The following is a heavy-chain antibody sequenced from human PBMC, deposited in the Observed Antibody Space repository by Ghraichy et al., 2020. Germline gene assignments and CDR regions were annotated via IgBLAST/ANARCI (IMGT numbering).Heavy chain of an antibody. CDR3: ATNTANIAVAGTSLLGYGMDV. CDR2: FDPEDGET. V-gene: IGHV1-24*01. J-gene: IGHJ6*02. CDR1: GYTLTELS. D-gene: IGHD6-19*01. Sequence: ASVKVSCKVSGYTLTELSMHWVRQAPGKGLGWMGGFDPEDGETIYAQKFQGRVTMTEDTSTDTAYMELSSLGSEDTPVYYCATNTANIAVAGTSLLGYGMDVWGQGTTVTVSS.